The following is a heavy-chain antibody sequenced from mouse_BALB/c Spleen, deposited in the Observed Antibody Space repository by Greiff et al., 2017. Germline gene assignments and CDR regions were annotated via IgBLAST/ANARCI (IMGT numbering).Heavy chain of an antibody. V-gene: IGHV1S135*01. CDR1: GYAFSSYW. J-gene: IGHJ1*01. CDR2: IDPYNGGT. Sequence: VQLQQSGAELVRPGSSVKISCKASGYAFSSYWMNWVKQSHGKSLEWIGYIDPYNGGTSYNQKFKGKATLTVDKSSSKAYMHHNRLTSEDSAVYYCARRKRYCDVWGAGTTVTVSS. CDR3: ARRKRYCDV.